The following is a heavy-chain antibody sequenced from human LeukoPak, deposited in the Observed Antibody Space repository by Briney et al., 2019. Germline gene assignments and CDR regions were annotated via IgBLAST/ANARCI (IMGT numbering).Heavy chain of an antibody. V-gene: IGHV3-9*01. CDR3: ARDYGTTMIVEPGR. D-gene: IGHD3-22*01. CDR2: ISWNSGSI. CDR1: GFTFDDYA. Sequence: GRSLRLSCAASGFTFDDYAMHWVRQAPGNGLEWVSGISWNSGSIGYADSVKGRFTISRDNAKNSLYLQMNSLRAEDTAVYYCARDYGTTMIVEPGRWGQGTLVTVSS. J-gene: IGHJ4*02.